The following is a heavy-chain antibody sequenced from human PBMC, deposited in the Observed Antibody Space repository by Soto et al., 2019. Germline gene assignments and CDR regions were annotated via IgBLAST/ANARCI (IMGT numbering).Heavy chain of an antibody. CDR1: GFTFSGYA. D-gene: IGHD3-3*01. Sequence: GGSLRLSSAASGFTFSGYAMSWVRQSPGKGLEWVSAISGSGGSTYYADSVKGRFTISRDNSKNTLYLQMNSLRAEDTAVYYCAKTDFWSGYFSYWGQGTLVTVSS. V-gene: IGHV3-23*01. CDR3: AKTDFWSGYFSY. CDR2: ISGSGGST. J-gene: IGHJ4*02.